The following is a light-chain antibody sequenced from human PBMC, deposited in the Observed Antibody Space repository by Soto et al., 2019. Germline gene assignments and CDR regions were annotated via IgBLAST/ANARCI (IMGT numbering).Light chain of an antibody. CDR2: AND. CDR3: AAWDDSRLGSWV. J-gene: IGLJ3*02. V-gene: IGLV1-44*01. Sequence: QPVLTQPPSASGTPGQRVAISCSGSSSNIGNSNVNWYQHLPGTAPKLVVYANDQRPSGIPDRFSGAKSGTSASLAITGIQSEDEADYYCAAWDDSRLGSWVFGVGTKLTVL. CDR1: SSNIGNSN.